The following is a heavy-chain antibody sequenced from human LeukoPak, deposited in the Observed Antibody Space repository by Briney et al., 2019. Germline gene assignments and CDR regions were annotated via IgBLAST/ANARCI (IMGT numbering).Heavy chain of an antibody. J-gene: IGHJ5*02. CDR3: ARAYEYGRFDP. D-gene: IGHD3-16*01. CDR2: ISAKTGAT. Sequence: ASVKVSCKASGYIFTDYFLHWVRQAPGPGLEWMGWISAKTGATNYAQRFQCRVTITSHWSHITGNMELNRPTSDDTALYYCARAYEYGRFDPWGQGTLVTVSS. V-gene: IGHV1-2*02. CDR1: GYIFTDYF.